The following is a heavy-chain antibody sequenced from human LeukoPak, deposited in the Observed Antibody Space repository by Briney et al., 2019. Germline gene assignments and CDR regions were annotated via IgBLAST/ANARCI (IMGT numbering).Heavy chain of an antibody. D-gene: IGHD5-12*01. J-gene: IGHJ4*02. Sequence: PGGSLRLSCAASGFTFSSYWMSWVRQAPGKGLEWVANIKQDGSEKYYVDSVKGRFTISRDNAKNSLYLQMDSLRAEDTAIYYCAKIPSATESFDYWGQGTLVTVSS. V-gene: IGHV3-7*01. CDR2: IKQDGSEK. CDR3: AKIPSATESFDY. CDR1: GFTFSSYW.